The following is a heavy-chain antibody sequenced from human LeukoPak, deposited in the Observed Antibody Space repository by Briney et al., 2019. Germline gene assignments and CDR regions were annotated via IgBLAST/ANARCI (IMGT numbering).Heavy chain of an antibody. CDR2: INPNSGGT. Sequence: ASVKVSCKASGYTFTGYYVHWVRQAPGQGLEWMGWINPNSGGTNYAQKFQGRVTMTRDTSISTAYMELSRLRSDDTAVYYCARDYCSSTSCYMGLVGYYYYMDVWGKGTTVTVSS. CDR1: GYTFTGYY. J-gene: IGHJ6*03. CDR3: ARDYCSSTSCYMGLVGYYYYMDV. D-gene: IGHD2-2*02. V-gene: IGHV1-2*02.